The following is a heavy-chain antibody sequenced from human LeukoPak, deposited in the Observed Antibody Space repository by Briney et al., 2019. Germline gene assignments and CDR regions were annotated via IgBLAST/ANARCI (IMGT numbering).Heavy chain of an antibody. Sequence: SETLSLTCTVSGGSISSYYWSWIRQPPGKGLEWIGYIYYSGSTNYNPSLKSRVTISVDTSKNQFSLKLSSVTAADTAVYYCARDNSKGSGSYRPYYYYGMDVWGQGTTVTVSS. CDR3: ARDNSKGSGSYRPYYYYGMDV. CDR1: GGSISSYY. D-gene: IGHD3-10*01. CDR2: IYYSGST. V-gene: IGHV4-59*01. J-gene: IGHJ6*02.